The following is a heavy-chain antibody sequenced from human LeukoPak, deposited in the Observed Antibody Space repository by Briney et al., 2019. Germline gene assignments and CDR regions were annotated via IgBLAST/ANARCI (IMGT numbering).Heavy chain of an antibody. J-gene: IGHJ6*03. CDR3: ARGPPRGKYYYMDV. Sequence: PGGSLRLFCAASGFTFSSFDMHWVRQPTGQGLEWVSTIGTASDTHYPGSVEGRFTLSRDNAKNSLYLQMNSLTAGDTAVYYCARGPPRGKYYYMDVWGKGTTVTVSS. CDR2: IGTASDT. V-gene: IGHV3-13*01. D-gene: IGHD1-1*01. CDR1: GFTFSSFD.